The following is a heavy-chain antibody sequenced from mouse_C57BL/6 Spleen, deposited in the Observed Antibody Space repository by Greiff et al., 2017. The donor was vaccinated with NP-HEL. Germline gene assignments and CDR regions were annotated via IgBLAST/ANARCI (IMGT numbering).Heavy chain of an antibody. Sequence: VQLQQPGAELVKPGASVKMSCKASGYTFTSYWITWVKQRPGQGLEWIGDIYPGSGSTNYNEKFKSKATLTVDTSSSTAYMQLSSLTSDDSAVYYCARRVCDYDPYCAMDYWGQGTSVTVSS. J-gene: IGHJ4*01. CDR3: ARRVCDYDPYCAMDY. D-gene: IGHD2-4*01. CDR1: GYTFTSYW. V-gene: IGHV1-55*01. CDR2: IYPGSGST.